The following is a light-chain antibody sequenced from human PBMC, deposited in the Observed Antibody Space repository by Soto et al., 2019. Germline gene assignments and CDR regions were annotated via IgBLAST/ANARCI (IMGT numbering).Light chain of an antibody. Sequence: DIQLTQSPSFLSASVGDRVTITCRASQGISSYLAWYQQKPGKAPKLLIYAASTLQSGVPSRFSGSGSGTEFPLTISSLQPEDFPTYYCQQLNSYPQTFGQGPKVEIK. V-gene: IGKV1-9*01. CDR2: AAS. CDR1: QGISSY. J-gene: IGKJ1*01. CDR3: QQLNSYPQT.